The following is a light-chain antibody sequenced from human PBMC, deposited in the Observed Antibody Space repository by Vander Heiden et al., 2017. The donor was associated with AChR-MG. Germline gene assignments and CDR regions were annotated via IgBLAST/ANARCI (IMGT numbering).Light chain of an antibody. V-gene: IGKV3-20*01. CDR2: GAS. CDR3: QQDGSSPPRT. CDR1: QSVSSSY. Sequence: DIVLTQSPGTLSLSPGERATLYCRASQSVSSSYLAWYQQKPGQAPRLLIYGASSRATGIPDRCSGSGSGTDFTLTISRREPEDFAVYYCQQDGSSPPRTFGQGTKVEIK. J-gene: IGKJ1*01.